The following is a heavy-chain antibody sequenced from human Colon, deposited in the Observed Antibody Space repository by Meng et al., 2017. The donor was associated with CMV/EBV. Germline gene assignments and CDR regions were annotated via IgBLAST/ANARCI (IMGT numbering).Heavy chain of an antibody. Sequence: GESLKISCATSGFDFNIYAINWVRQAPGKGLEWVSGITGSGDRAYYADSVGGRFTTSRDRFNNTVYLQMNSLRAEDTAVYYCAKPHEDHYYDTRGAYGMDVWGQGTTVTVSS. CDR2: ITGSGDRA. CDR1: GFDFNIYA. CDR3: AKPHEDHYYDTRGAYGMDV. D-gene: IGHD3-22*01. V-gene: IGHV3-23*01. J-gene: IGHJ6*02.